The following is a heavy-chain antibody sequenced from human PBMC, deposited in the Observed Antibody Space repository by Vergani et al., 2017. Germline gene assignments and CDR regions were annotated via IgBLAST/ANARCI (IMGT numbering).Heavy chain of an antibody. Sequence: QVQLQESGPGLVKPSETLSLTCSVSGGSISSNFWSWVRRPPGKGLEWIGEIRHDGITHYSPSLKSRVTISIDTSTHQFSLNLRSVTAADTAVYYCAREGYCTNGVCFTLFDVWGQGALVTVSS. J-gene: IGHJ4*02. V-gene: IGHV4-4*02. D-gene: IGHD2-8*01. CDR3: AREGYCTNGVCFTLFDV. CDR1: GGSISSNF. CDR2: IRHDGIT.